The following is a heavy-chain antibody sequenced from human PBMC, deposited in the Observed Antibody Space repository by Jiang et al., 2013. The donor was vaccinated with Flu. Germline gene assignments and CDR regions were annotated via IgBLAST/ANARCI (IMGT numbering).Heavy chain of an antibody. CDR3: ASLPDGDSSRWYPTGDY. J-gene: IGHJ4*02. CDR1: GFTFSTYS. V-gene: IGHV3-30*01. Sequence: VQLVESGGGVVQPGRSLRLSCAASGFTFSTYSMRWVRQAPGKGLEWVAVISDDGSNKYYADSVKGRFTISRDNSKNTLYLQMNSLRAEDTAVYYCASLPDGDSSRWYPTGDYWGQGTLVTVSS. D-gene: IGHD6-13*01. CDR2: ISDDGSNK.